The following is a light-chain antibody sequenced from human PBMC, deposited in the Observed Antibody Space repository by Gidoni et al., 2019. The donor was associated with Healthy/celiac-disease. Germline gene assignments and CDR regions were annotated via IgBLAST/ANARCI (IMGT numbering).Light chain of an antibody. V-gene: IGLV2-14*01. CDR2: AVN. CDR1: SSDVGGYKY. Sequence: QSALTQPASVSGSPGPSITISCTGNSSDVGGYKYVSWYQQHPGKAPKLMIYAVNNRPSGVPDRFSGSKSGNTASLTIAGLQAEDEADYYCSSYTSSSTLVFGGGTKLTVL. CDR3: SSYTSSSTLV. J-gene: IGLJ2*01.